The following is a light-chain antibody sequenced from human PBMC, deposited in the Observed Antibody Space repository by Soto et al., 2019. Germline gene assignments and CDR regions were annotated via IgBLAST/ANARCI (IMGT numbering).Light chain of an antibody. CDR1: SNDIGSYDY. Sequence: QSALSQPISVSGSPGQSITISCTGNSNDIGSYDYVCWYQQHPGKAPRLLIHGVHNRSPGISGRFSASKSGLTASLTISGLQPEHEADYYCTAFYANRVYIFGPGTKVTV. J-gene: IGLJ1*01. CDR3: TAFYANRVYI. CDR2: GVH. V-gene: IGLV2-14*01.